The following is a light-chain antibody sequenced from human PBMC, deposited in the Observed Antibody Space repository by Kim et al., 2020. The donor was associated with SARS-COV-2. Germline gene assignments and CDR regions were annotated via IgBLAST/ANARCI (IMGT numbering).Light chain of an antibody. V-gene: IGLV7-43*01. CDR3: LPYDGCSWV. CDR2: LNS. J-gene: IGLJ3*02. Sequence: TVTRTSTTCTGADSGDYYPCWFQQKPGQAPLAVIYLNSNRHSWTPARFSGSHFGCKATLTLSGMQAVDEAEYYCLPYDGCSWVFGGGTQLTVL. CDR1: TGADSGDYY.